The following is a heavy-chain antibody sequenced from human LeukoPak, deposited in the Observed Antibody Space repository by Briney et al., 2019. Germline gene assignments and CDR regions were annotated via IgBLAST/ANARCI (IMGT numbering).Heavy chain of an antibody. D-gene: IGHD3-22*01. V-gene: IGHV2-70*11. J-gene: IGHJ4*02. CDR2: IDWDDDK. Sequence: SGPTQVNPTQTLTLTCTFSGFSLRSSGMCVSWIRQPPGKALEWLARIDWDDDKYYSTSLKTRLTISKDTSKNQVVLTMINMDPVDTATYYCARISDHYDSSGYSVFDYWGQGILVTVSS. CDR3: ARISDHYDSSGYSVFDY. CDR1: GFSLRSSGMC.